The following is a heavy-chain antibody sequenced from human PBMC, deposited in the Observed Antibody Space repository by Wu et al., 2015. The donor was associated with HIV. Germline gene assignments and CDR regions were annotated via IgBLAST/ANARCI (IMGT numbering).Heavy chain of an antibody. V-gene: IGHV1-2*02. CDR2: INPNSGGT. CDR1: GYTFTGYY. Sequence: QVQLVQSGAEVKKPGASVKVSCKASGYTFTGYYMHWVRQAPGQGLEWMGWINPNSGGTNYAQKFQGRVTMTRDTSISTAYMELSRLRSDDTAVYYCARDFRKEDVWGSYRYVLWDWGQGTLVTVSS. CDR3: ARDFRKEDVWGSYRYVLWD. J-gene: IGHJ4*02. D-gene: IGHD3-16*02.